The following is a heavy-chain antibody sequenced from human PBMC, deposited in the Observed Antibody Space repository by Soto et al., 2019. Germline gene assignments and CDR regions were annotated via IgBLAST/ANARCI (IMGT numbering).Heavy chain of an antibody. D-gene: IGHD6-19*01. CDR3: ARQRGCGPRPVDE. Sequence: PGESLKISCMGSGYTFTTYWITWVRQTPGKGLEWMGRIDPGNSYTSYNPSFQGHVTLSADMSISPAYLQWSGLKAPDTAMYYWARQRGCGPRPVDEWGQGTPVTVSS. CDR1: GYTFTTYW. J-gene: IGHJ4*02. CDR2: IDPGNSYT. V-gene: IGHV5-10-1*01.